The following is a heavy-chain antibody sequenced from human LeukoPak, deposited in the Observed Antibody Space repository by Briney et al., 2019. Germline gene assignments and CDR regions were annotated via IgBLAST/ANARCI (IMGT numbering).Heavy chain of an antibody. J-gene: IGHJ6*03. CDR2: ISAYNGNT. CDR3: ASCSGGSCYTSRYYYYYMDV. V-gene: IGHV1-18*01. CDR1: GYTFTGYG. D-gene: IGHD2-15*01. Sequence: ASVKVSCKASGYTFTGYGISWVRQAPGQGLEWMGWISAYNGNTNYAQKLQGRVTMTTDTSTSTAYMELSSLRSEDTAVYYCASCSGGSCYTSRYYYYYMDVWGKGTTVTVSS.